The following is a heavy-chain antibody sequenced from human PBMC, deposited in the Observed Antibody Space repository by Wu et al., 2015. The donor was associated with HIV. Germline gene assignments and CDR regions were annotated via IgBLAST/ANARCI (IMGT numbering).Heavy chain of an antibody. Sequence: QVQLVQSGAEVKKPGASVKVSCKASGYSFTTHGISWVRQAPGQGLEWMGWISAYNGNTKYARKLQGRVTMTTDTSTSTAYMELRSLRSDDTAIYYCARRNSSLXGTVYQYYGMDVVGQGTTVTVPS. J-gene: IGHJ6*02. V-gene: IGHV1-18*01. CDR3: ARRNSSLXGTVYQYYGMDV. D-gene: IGHD6-13*01. CDR1: GYSFTTHG. CDR2: ISAYNGNT.